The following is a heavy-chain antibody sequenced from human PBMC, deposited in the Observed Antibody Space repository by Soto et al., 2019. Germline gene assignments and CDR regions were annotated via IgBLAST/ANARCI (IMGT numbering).Heavy chain of an antibody. V-gene: IGHV1-18*01. CDR2: ISGYNGHT. J-gene: IGHJ4*01. CDR3: ASICGDIVYVGRTLLALDY. D-gene: IGHD3-16*01. Sequence: VQVVQSGPEVKKPGASVKVSCKVSGFTLSNHGLSWVRQTPGQGLEWMGWISGYNGHTNDAQKFQGRVNVTTDSSMTTGTRTVYVELRSLTSVDTALHYCASICGDIVYVGRTLLALDYRGHENLVTITS. CDR1: GFTLSNHG.